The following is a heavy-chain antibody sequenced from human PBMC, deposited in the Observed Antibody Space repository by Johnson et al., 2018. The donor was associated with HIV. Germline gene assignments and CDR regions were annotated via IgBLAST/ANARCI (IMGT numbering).Heavy chain of an antibody. Sequence: VQLVESGGGLVQPGESLRLSCVASGFTFSNYAMSWVRQAPGKGLEWVGRIKSKTDGGTTDYAAPVKGRFTISRDDSKNTLYLQMNSLKTEDTAVYYCTTWTYYGAFDIWGQGTMVTVSS. J-gene: IGHJ3*02. CDR1: GFTFSNYA. D-gene: IGHD1-26*01. CDR3: TTWTYYGAFDI. CDR2: IKSKTDGGTT. V-gene: IGHV3-15*01.